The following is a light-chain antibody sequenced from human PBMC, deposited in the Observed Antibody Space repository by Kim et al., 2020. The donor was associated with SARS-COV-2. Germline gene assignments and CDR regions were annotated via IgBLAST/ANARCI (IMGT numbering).Light chain of an antibody. J-gene: IGKJ1*01. V-gene: IGKV1-39*01. Sequence: DIQMTQSPSSLSASVGDRVTITCRTSQRISSSLNWYQQKPGTAPKLLIYAASGLQSGVPSRFSGSGSGTDFTLTINGLQPEDFATYYCQQSHSTPRTFGQGTKVDIK. CDR1: QRISSS. CDR3: QQSHSTPRT. CDR2: AAS.